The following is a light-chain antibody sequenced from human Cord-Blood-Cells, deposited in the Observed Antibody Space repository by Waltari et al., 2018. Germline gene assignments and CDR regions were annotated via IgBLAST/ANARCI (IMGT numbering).Light chain of an antibody. V-gene: IGKV3-20*01. CDR2: GAS. Sequence: EIVLTQSPGTLSLSPGERATLSCRASQSVSSSYLAWYQQKPGQAPRLLIYGASSRATVIPDRFSGSGSGTDFTLPISRLEPEDFAVYYCQQYGSSPYTFGQGTKLEIK. CDR1: QSVSSSY. J-gene: IGKJ2*01. CDR3: QQYGSSPYT.